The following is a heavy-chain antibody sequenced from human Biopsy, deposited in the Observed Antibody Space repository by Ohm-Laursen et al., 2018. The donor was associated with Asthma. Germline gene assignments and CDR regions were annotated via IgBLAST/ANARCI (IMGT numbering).Heavy chain of an antibody. CDR1: GGSISSSSYY. CDR2: IYYNGRT. J-gene: IGHJ4*02. Sequence: GTLSLTCTVSGGSISSSSYYWGWIRQPPGKGLEWIGSIYYNGRTYYNPSLKSRVTISVDTSKKQLSPQLSSVTAADTAVYYCARDAWELQKPYAYYFDYWGQGTLVTVSS. V-gene: IGHV4-39*02. CDR3: ARDAWELQKPYAYYFDY. D-gene: IGHD1-26*01.